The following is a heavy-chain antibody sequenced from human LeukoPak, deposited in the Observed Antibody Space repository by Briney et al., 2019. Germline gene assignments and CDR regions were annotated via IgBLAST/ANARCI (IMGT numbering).Heavy chain of an antibody. D-gene: IGHD1-26*01. J-gene: IGHJ4*02. V-gene: IGHV1-3*01. CDR3: ARGELLPPYFDY. CDR1: GYTFTSYA. Sequence: ASVKVSCKASGYTFTSYAMHWVRQAPGQRLEWMGSINAGNGNTKYSQKFQGRVTITRDTSASTAYMELSSLRSEDTAVYYCARGELLPPYFDYWGQGTLVTVSS. CDR2: INAGNGNT.